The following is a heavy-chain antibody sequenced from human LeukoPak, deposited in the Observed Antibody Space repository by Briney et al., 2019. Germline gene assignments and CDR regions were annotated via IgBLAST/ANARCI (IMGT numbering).Heavy chain of an antibody. CDR3: ARADGYSYGYVDY. D-gene: IGHD5-18*01. V-gene: IGHV1-18*01. CDR1: GGTFSSYA. CDR2: SSAYNGNI. Sequence: GASVKVSCKASGGTFSSYAISWVRQAPGQGLEWMGWSSAYNGNINYAQKLQGRVTMTTDTSTRIGYMELRSLRSDDTAVYYCARADGYSYGYVDYWGQGTLVTVSS. J-gene: IGHJ4*02.